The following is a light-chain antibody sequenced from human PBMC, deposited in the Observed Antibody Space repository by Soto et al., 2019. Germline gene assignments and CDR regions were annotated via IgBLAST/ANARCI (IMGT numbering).Light chain of an antibody. CDR1: QSVSGSY. Sequence: EIVETKSPGTLSLSPGETATLSCRASQSVSGSYLAWYQQKPGQAPRLLIFGASSRATGIPDRFSGSGSGTDFTLTIDRLEPEDFAVYYCQQYGRSPLTFGGGTKVDI. CDR3: QQYGRSPLT. CDR2: GAS. V-gene: IGKV3-20*01. J-gene: IGKJ4*01.